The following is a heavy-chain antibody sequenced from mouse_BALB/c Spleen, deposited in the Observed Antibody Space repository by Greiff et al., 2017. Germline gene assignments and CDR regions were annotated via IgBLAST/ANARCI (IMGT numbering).Heavy chain of an antibody. Sequence: VQLKESGGGLVQPGGSLRLSCATSGFTFTDYYMSWVRQPPGKALEWLGFIRNKANGYTTEYSASVKGRFTISRDNSQSILYLQMNTLRAEDSATYYCARDLNYGNYWYFDVWGAGTTVTVSS. CDR3: ARDLNYGNYWYFDV. CDR2: IRNKANGYTT. D-gene: IGHD2-1*01. CDR1: GFTFTDYY. V-gene: IGHV7-3*02. J-gene: IGHJ1*01.